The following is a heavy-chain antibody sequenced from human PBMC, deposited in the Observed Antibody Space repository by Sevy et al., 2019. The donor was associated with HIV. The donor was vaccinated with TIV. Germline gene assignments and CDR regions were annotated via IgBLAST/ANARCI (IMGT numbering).Heavy chain of an antibody. CDR1: GYTFTGHY. Sequence: ASVKVSCKASGYTFTGHYLHWVRQAPGRGLEWMGWIDPISAGTNCAQKFKGRVTMARTTSISTAYMELSRLRFDDTAMYYCVRIRFQTGAFDSWGQGTLVTVSS. CDR3: VRIRFQTGAFDS. V-gene: IGHV1-2*02. CDR2: IDPISAGT. D-gene: IGHD7-27*01. J-gene: IGHJ4*02.